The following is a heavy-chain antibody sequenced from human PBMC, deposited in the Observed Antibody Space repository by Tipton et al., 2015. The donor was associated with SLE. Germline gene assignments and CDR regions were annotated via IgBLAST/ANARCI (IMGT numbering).Heavy chain of an antibody. CDR1: GGSISNYY. Sequence: TLSLTCTVSGGSISNYYWSWIRQPPGKGLEWIGEINHSGSTNYNPSLKSRVTISVDTSKNQFSLQLSSVTAADTAVYYCARDLWGTQATEYWGQGTLVTVSS. D-gene: IGHD3-16*01. CDR2: INHSGST. J-gene: IGHJ4*02. CDR3: ARDLWGTQATEY. V-gene: IGHV4-34*01.